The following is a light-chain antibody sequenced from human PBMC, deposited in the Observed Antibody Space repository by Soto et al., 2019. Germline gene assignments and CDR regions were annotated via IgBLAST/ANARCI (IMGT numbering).Light chain of an antibody. CDR2: SNN. CDR1: SSNIGSNY. J-gene: IGLJ1*01. Sequence: QSLLTQPPSASGTPGQRVTISCSGSSSNIGSNYVYWYQQLPGTAPKLLIYSNNQRPSGVPDRFSGSKSGTSASPAISGLRSEDEADYYCAAWDDSLSGYVFGTGTKVTVL. V-gene: IGLV1-47*02. CDR3: AAWDDSLSGYV.